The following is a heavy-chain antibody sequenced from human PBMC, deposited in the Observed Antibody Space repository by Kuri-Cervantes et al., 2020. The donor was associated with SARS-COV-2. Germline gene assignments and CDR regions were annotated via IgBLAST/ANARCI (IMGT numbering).Heavy chain of an antibody. D-gene: IGHD6-19*01. CDR1: GGSFSGYY. J-gene: IGHJ4*02. CDR3: ARYGSGWYPYYFDY. V-gene: IGHV4-34*01. Sequence: SQTLSLTCAVYGGSFSGYYWSWIRQPPGKGLEWIGSIYYSGSTNYNPSLKSRVTISVDTSKNQFSLKLSSVTAADTAVYYCARYGSGWYPYYFDYWGQGILVTVSS. CDR2: IYYSGST.